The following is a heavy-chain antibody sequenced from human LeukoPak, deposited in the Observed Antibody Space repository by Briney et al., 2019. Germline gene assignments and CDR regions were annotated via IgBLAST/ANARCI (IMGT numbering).Heavy chain of an antibody. D-gene: IGHD1-26*01. J-gene: IGHJ4*02. CDR3: ASRSGSYYDGRKYYFDY. CDR2: INHSGST. CDR1: GGSFSGYY. V-gene: IGHV4-34*01. Sequence: PSETLSLTCAVYGGSFSGYYWSWIRQPPGKGLEWIGEINHSGSTNYNPSLKSRVTISVDTSKNQFSLKLSSVTAADTAVYYCASRSGSYYDGRKYYFDYWGQGTLVTVSS.